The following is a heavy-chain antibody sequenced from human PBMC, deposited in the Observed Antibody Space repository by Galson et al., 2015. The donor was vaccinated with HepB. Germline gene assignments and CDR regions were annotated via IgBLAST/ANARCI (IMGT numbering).Heavy chain of an antibody. J-gene: IGHJ6*02. CDR1: GGTFSSYT. V-gene: IGHV1-69*02. D-gene: IGHD3-9*01. Sequence: SVKVSCKASGGTFSSYTISWVRQAPGQGLEWMGRIIPILGIANYAQKFQGRVTITADKSTSTAYMELSSLRSEDTAVYYCASQLRYFDWLSSYYYYGMDVWGQGTTVTVSS. CDR3: ASQLRYFDWLSSYYYYGMDV. CDR2: IIPILGIA.